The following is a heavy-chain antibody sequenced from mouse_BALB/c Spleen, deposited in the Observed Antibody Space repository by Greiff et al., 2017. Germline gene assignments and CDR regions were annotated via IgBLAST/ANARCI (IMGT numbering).Heavy chain of an antibody. CDR2: ISYSGST. V-gene: IGHV3-2*02. CDR3: ARQGYYSVFAY. J-gene: IGHJ3*01. Sequence: EVHLVESGPGLVKPSQSLSLTCTVTGYSITSDYAWNWIRQFPGNKLEWMGYISYSGSTSYNPSLKSRISITRDTSKNQFFLQLNSVTTEDTATYYCARQGYYSVFAYWGQGTLVTVSA. CDR1: GYSITSDYA. D-gene: IGHD2-3*01.